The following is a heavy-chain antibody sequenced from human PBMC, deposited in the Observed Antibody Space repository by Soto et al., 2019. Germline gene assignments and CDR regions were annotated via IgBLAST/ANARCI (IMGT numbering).Heavy chain of an antibody. CDR1: GGSISSSSYY. Sequence: QLQLQESGPGLVKPSETLSLTCAVSGGSISSSSYYWGWIRQPPGKGLEWIGRIYYGGNSYYSPSLQSRVSISVDTSKNQFSLKLSSVTAADTAVYYCARQLIATSGRGWFDYWGQGTLVTVSS. J-gene: IGHJ4*02. V-gene: IGHV4-39*01. D-gene: IGHD6-13*01. CDR2: IYYGGNS. CDR3: ARQLIATSGRGWFDY.